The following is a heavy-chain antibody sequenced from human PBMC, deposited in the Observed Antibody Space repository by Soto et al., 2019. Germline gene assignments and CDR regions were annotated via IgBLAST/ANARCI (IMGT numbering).Heavy chain of an antibody. D-gene: IGHD6-6*01. CDR2: ISAYNGNT. J-gene: IGHJ4*02. CDR1: GYTFTSDG. CDR3: ARGDPLSIAALDDY. Sequence: GASVKVSCKASGYTFTSDGISWVRQAPGQGLEWMGWISAYNGNTNYAQKLQGRVTMTTDTSTSTAYMELRSLRSDDTAVYYCARGDPLSIAALDDYWGQGTLVTVSS. V-gene: IGHV1-18*01.